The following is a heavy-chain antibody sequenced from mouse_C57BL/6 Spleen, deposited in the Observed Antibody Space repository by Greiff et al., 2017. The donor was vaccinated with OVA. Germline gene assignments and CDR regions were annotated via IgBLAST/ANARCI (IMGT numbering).Heavy chain of an antibody. CDR2: IYPGDGDT. CDR3: SRAYYGSSYRN. CDR1: GYAFSSSW. Sequence: VKLMESGPELVKPGASVKISCKASGYAFSSSWMNWVKQRHGKGLEWIGRIYPGDGDTNYNGKFKGKATLTADKSSSTAYMQLSSLTSEDSAVYFCSRAYYGSSYRNWGQGTTLTVSS. J-gene: IGHJ2*01. V-gene: IGHV1-82*01. D-gene: IGHD1-1*01.